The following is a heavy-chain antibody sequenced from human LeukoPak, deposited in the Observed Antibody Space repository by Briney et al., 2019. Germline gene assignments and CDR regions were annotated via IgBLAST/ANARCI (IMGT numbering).Heavy chain of an antibody. V-gene: IGHV1-46*01. D-gene: IGHD2-21*02. CDR2: INPSGGST. CDR3: ARDPHCGGDCYLYRFDY. Sequence: VASVTVSCTASGYTFTSYYMHWVRQAPGQGLEWMGIINPSGGSTSYAQKFQGGVTMTKDTSTSTVYMELSSLRSEDTAVYYCARDPHCGGDCYLYRFDYWGQGTLVTVS. CDR1: GYTFTSYY. J-gene: IGHJ4*02.